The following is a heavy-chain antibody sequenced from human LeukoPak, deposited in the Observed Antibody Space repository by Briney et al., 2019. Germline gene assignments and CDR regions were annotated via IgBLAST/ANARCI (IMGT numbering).Heavy chain of an antibody. V-gene: IGHV4-34*01. D-gene: IGHD1-26*01. CDR2: INHSGST. CDR1: GGSFSGYY. Sequence: SETLPLTCAVYGGSFSGYYWSWIRQPPGKGLEWIGEINHSGSTNYNPSLKSRVTISVDTSKNQFSLKLSSVTAADTAVYYCARGPSDDYYYYYYMDVWGKGTTVTVSS. CDR3: ARGPSDDYYYYYYMDV. J-gene: IGHJ6*03.